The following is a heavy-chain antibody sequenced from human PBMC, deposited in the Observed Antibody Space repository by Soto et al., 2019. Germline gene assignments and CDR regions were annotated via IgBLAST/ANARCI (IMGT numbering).Heavy chain of an antibody. CDR3: AREAEIVRGGDHFFYGMNV. Sequence: QVQLVQSGAEVRKPGASVKVSCKASGYSFTTFAMHWVRQAPGQRLEWMGWINGGNGDTRYSQRYHGRITINRDTSASTGNLQLGSLGSEDTAVYYSAREAEIVRGGDHFFYGMNVWGQGTTVIGSS. D-gene: IGHD3-10*01. J-gene: IGHJ6*02. CDR1: GYSFTTFA. V-gene: IGHV1-3*01. CDR2: INGGNGDT.